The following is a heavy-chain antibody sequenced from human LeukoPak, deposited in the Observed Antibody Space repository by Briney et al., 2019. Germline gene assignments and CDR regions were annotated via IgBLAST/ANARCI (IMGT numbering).Heavy chain of an antibody. CDR3: AHCGGDYYPEYFQH. CDR2: MKQDVSDK. D-gene: IGHD2-21*02. Sequence: RTGGSLRLSCAASGFSFSVYWMSWVRQNPGKGLQWVANMKQDVSDKNYVDSVRGRFTISRDNAKNSMFLQMNSLRAEDTAVYYCAHCGGDYYPEYFQHWGQGTLVTVSS. J-gene: IGHJ1*01. V-gene: IGHV3-7*01. CDR1: GFSFSVYW.